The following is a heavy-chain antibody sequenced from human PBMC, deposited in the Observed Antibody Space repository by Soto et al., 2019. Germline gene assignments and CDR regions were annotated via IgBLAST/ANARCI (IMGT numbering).Heavy chain of an antibody. V-gene: IGHV3-64D*06. CDR2: ISTNGDST. J-gene: IGHJ4*02. D-gene: IGHD3-22*01. CDR1: GFTFSIYA. CDR3: VKGEYYYDSSGYYPFDY. Sequence: GGSLRLSCSASGFTFSIYAMHWVRQAPGKGLEYVSSISTNGDSTDYADSVKGRFTISRDNSKNTVYLQMSSLRVEDTAVYYCVKGEYYYDSSGYYPFDYWGQGTLVTVSS.